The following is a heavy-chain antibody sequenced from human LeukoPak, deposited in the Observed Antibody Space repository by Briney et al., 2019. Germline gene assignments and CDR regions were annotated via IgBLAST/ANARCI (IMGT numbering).Heavy chain of an antibody. CDR2: ISNSNNYI. CDR3: ARNDNRDFILDN. CDR1: GFTFRIYS. D-gene: IGHD4-17*01. J-gene: IGHJ4*02. V-gene: IGHV3-21*01. Sequence: GGSLRLSCAASGFTFRIYSMNWVRQAPGKGLEWVSSISNSNNYIYYADSVRGRFTISRDNAKNSLYLQMNSLRAEDTAVYYCARNDNRDFILDNWGQGTLVTVSS.